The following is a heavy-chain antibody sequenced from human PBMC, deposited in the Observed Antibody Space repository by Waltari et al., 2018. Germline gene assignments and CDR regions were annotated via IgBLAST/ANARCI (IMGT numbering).Heavy chain of an antibody. CDR1: GFTFSSYS. CDR2: ISSSSSYI. CDR3: ARDKLFEGPYYYYGMDV. V-gene: IGHV3-21*02. Sequence: EVQLVESGGGLVKPGGTLRLSCAASGFTFSSYSMNWVRQAPGKGLEWVSSISSSSSYIYYADSVKGRFTISRDNAKNSLYLQMNSLRAEDTAVYYCARDKLFEGPYYYYGMDVWDQGP. J-gene: IGHJ6*02.